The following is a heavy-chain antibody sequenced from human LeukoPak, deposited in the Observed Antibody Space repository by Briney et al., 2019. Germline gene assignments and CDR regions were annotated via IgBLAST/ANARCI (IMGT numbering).Heavy chain of an antibody. CDR3: ARDSYDSSGHYDY. V-gene: IGHV3-21*01. CDR2: ISSSSSYI. D-gene: IGHD3-22*01. Sequence: GSLGLSCAASGFTFSSYSMNWVRQAPGKGLEWVSSISSSSSYIYYADSVKGRFTISRDNAENSLYLQMNSLRAEDTAVYYCARDSYDSSGHYDYWGQGTLVTVSS. CDR1: GFTFSSYS. J-gene: IGHJ4*02.